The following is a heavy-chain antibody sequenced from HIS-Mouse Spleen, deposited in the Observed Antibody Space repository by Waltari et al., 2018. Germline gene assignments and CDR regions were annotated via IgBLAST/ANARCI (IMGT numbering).Heavy chain of an antibody. J-gene: IGHJ3*02. CDR2: MNPTSGNT. CDR1: GYTFTSYD. Sequence: QVQLVQSGAEVKKPGASVKVSCKASGYTFTSYDINWVRQATGQGLEWMGWMNPTSGNTGYAQKFQGRVTMTRNTSISTAYMELSSLRSEDTAVYYCARGRAVAGFDAFDIWGQGTMVTVSS. V-gene: IGHV1-8*01. CDR3: ARGRAVAGFDAFDI. D-gene: IGHD6-19*01.